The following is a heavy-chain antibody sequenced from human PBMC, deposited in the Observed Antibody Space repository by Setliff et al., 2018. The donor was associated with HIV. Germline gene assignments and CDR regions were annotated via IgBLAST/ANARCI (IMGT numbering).Heavy chain of an antibody. J-gene: IGHJ4*02. Sequence: SETLSLTCTVSGGSITSYNWNWIRQSPGKGLEWIGYIFDSGTTKYNPSVTSRVTISVDASKNQFFLQLISVTAADTAVYYCARQGGYNSPLMVWGQGKLVTVSS. CDR2: IFDSGTT. D-gene: IGHD3-10*01. CDR3: ARQGGYNSPLMV. V-gene: IGHV4-59*08. CDR1: GGSITSYN.